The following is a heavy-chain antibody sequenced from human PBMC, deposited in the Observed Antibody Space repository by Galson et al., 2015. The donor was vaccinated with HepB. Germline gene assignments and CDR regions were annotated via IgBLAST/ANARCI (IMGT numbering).Heavy chain of an antibody. J-gene: IGHJ4*02. D-gene: IGHD3-10*01. Sequence: SLRLSCAASGFTFSNYDMSWVRQAPGKGLEWVSAISGSGTATYYADSVKGRFTISRDNSKKTLYLQIHSLRAEDTAVYYCAKGFPTEVWEILSFSFDYWGQGTLVTASS. CDR3: AKGFPTEVWEILSFSFDY. V-gene: IGHV3-23*01. CDR2: ISGSGTAT. CDR1: GFTFSNYD.